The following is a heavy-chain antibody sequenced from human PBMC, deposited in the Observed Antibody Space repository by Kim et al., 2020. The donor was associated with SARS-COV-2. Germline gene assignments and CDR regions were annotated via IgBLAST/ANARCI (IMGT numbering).Heavy chain of an antibody. V-gene: IGHV7-4-1*02. Sequence: ASVKVSCKASGYTFTSYAMNWVRQAPGQGLEWMGWINTNTGNPTYAQGFTGRFVFSLDTSVSTAYLQMSSLKAEDTAVYYCARDRDYSNYAEYFQHWGQGTPVPGAS. D-gene: IGHD4-4*01. CDR1: GYTFTSYA. CDR3: ARDRDYSNYAEYFQH. J-gene: IGHJ1*01. CDR2: INTNTGNP.